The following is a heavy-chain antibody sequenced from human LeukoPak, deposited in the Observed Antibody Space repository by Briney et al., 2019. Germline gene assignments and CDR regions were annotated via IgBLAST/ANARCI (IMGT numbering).Heavy chain of an antibody. Sequence: SGTLSLTCTVSGGSISSYYWSWIRQPAGKGLEWIGRIYTSGSTNYNPSLKSRVTMSVDTSKNQFSLKLSSVTAADTAVYYCARDSSSGWFDPFFDYWGQGTLVTVSS. D-gene: IGHD6-19*01. CDR2: IYTSGST. CDR1: GGSISSYY. CDR3: ARDSSSGWFDPFFDY. V-gene: IGHV4-4*07. J-gene: IGHJ4*02.